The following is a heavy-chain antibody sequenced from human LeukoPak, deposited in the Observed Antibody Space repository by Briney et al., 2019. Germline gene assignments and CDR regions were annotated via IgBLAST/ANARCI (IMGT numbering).Heavy chain of an antibody. CDR3: ARRDYSNYRNWFDP. J-gene: IGHJ5*02. CDR2: MNPNSGNT. CDR1: GYTFTSYD. V-gene: IGHV1-8*01. Sequence: ASVKVSCKASGYTFTSYDINWVRQATGQGLEWMGWMNPNSGNTGYAQKFQGRVTMTRNTSISTAYMKLSSLRSEDTAVYYCARRDYSNYRNWFDPWGQGTLVTVSS. D-gene: IGHD4-11*01.